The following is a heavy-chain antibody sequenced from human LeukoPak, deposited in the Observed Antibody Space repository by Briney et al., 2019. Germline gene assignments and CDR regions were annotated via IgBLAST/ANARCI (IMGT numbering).Heavy chain of an antibody. Sequence: GGSLRLSCAASGLTFKNAWMSWVRQGPGKGLEWVGRIKSKTDGGTADHATPVEGRFTISRDDSKNTLYLQMNSLKTEDTAVYYCTTERGYSGYDNWGQGTLVTVSP. V-gene: IGHV3-15*01. CDR2: IKSKTDGGTA. J-gene: IGHJ4*02. D-gene: IGHD5-12*01. CDR3: TTERGYSGYDN. CDR1: GLTFKNAW.